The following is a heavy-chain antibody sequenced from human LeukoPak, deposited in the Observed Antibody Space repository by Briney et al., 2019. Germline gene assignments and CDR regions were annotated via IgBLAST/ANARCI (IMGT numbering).Heavy chain of an antibody. CDR2: MNPNSGNT. J-gene: IGHJ4*02. CDR1: GYTFTSYD. V-gene: IGHV1-8*01. CDR3: ARGAPGSYCSGGSCPYFDY. Sequence: ASVKLSCKASGYTFTSYDINWVRQATGQGLEWMGWMNPNSGNTGYAQKFQGRVTMTRNTSISTAYMELSSLGSEDTAVYYCARGAPGSYCSGGSCPYFDYWGQGTLVAVSS. D-gene: IGHD2-15*01.